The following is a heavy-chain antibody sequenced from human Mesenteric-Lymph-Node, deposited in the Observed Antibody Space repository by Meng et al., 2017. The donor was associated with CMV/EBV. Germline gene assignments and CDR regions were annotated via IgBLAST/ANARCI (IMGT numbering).Heavy chain of an antibody. CDR1: GVSLSSYS. CDR2: TSHTGGDT. Sequence: GSLRLSCTVSGVSLSSYSWSWIRQPPGKGLEWIGYTSHTGGDTNYNPSLKSRVTLSADTSKNQFSLKLRSVTAADTAVYYCARWGGYTRPAFDIWGEGTMVTVSS. CDR3: ARWGGYTRPAFDI. J-gene: IGHJ3*02. V-gene: IGHV4-59*01. D-gene: IGHD5-12*01.